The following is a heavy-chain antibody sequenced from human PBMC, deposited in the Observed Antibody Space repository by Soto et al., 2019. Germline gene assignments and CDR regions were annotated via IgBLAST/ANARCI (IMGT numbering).Heavy chain of an antibody. J-gene: IGHJ4*02. D-gene: IGHD2-8*01. Sequence: PGGSLRLSCAASRFTLRSYAMSCVRQAPWKGLEWVSTISDSGSITDYADSMKGRFTISRDNSRNTLYLQMNSLRAEDTAVYYCAKDTILMVSGPDGQRKWDYFDYWGQGTMVTVSS. V-gene: IGHV3-23*01. CDR1: RFTLRSYA. CDR3: AKDTILMVSGPDGQRKWDYFDY. CDR2: ISDSGSIT.